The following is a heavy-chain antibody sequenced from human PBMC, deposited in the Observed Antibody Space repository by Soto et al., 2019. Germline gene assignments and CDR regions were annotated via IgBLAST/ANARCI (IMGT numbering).Heavy chain of an antibody. CDR3: VARYCSSTTCYQVDY. D-gene: IGHD2-2*01. CDR1: GFTFTNYA. CDR2: ISSTGGST. V-gene: IGHV3-64D*06. Sequence: GGSLRLSCSASGFTFTNYAIHWIRQAPGKGLEYVSAISSTGGSTYYADSVKGRFTISRDNSKNTVYPQMSSLRSEDSAVYYCVARYCSSTTCYQVDYWGQGTLVTVSS. J-gene: IGHJ4*02.